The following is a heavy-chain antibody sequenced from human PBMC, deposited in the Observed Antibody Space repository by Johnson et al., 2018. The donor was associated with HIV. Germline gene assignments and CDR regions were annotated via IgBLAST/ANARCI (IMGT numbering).Heavy chain of an antibody. CDR3: ARDWGGYDAFDI. J-gene: IGHJ3*02. CDR2: IYSGGNT. V-gene: IGHV3-66*01. CDR1: GFTFHDNG. D-gene: IGHD1-26*01. Sequence: VQLVESGGGVAQPGGSLRLSCAASGFTFHDNGMTWVRQVSGKGLEWVSVIYSGGNTYYADSVKGRFTISRDNSKNTLYLQMNSLRAEDTAVYYCARDWGGYDAFDIWGQGTMVTVSS.